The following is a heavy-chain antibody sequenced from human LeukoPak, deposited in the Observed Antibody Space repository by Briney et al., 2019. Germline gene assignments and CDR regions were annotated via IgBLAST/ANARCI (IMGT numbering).Heavy chain of an antibody. CDR2: ISAYNGNT. CDR3: ARANKGYCSGGSCYYFDY. J-gene: IGHJ4*02. D-gene: IGHD2-15*01. CDR1: GGTFSSYA. Sequence: ASVKVSCKASGGTFSSYAISWVRQAPGQGLEWMGWISAYNGNTNYEQKLQGRVTMTTDTSTSTAYMELRSLRSDDTVVYYCARANKGYCSGGSCYYFDYWGQGTLVTVSS. V-gene: IGHV1-18*01.